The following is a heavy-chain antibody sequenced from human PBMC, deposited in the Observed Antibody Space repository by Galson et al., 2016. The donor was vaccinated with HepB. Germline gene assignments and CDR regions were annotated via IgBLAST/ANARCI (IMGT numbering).Heavy chain of an antibody. V-gene: IGHV5-51*01. CDR1: GYRFSSYY. CDR2: IYPGDSDT. J-gene: IGHJ4*02. Sequence: QSGAEVKKPGESLKISCKGSGYRFSSYYIAWVRQMPGKGLEWMGIIYPGDSDTRYSPSFQGQVTISADKSITTAYLQWSSLKASDTAIYSCARSFQAYYLDYWGQGALVTVSS. CDR3: ARSFQAYYLDY.